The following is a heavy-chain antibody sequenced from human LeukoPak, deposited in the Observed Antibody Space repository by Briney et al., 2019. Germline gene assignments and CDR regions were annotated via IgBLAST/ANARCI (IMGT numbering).Heavy chain of an antibody. CDR1: GGSFSGYY. CDR2: INHSGNT. CDR3: ARPLSYYYYGMDV. Sequence: SETLSLTCAVYGGSFSGYYWSWIRQPPGKGLEWIGEINHSGNTNYNPSLKSRVTISVDTSKNQFSLKLSSVTAADTAVYYCARPLSYYYYGMDVWGQGTTVTVSS. V-gene: IGHV4-34*01. J-gene: IGHJ6*02.